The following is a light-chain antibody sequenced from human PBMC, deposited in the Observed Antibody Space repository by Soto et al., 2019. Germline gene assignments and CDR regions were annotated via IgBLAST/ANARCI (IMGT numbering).Light chain of an antibody. CDR1: SNDVGRYNL. Sequence: FVLTQPASVSGSPEQSIAISCTGTSNDVGRYNLVSWYQQHPGKAPKVMIYEATKRPSGVSNRFSGSKSGNTASLTISGLQAEDEADYYCCAYAGSGTVVFGGGTKVTVL. CDR2: EAT. J-gene: IGLJ3*02. V-gene: IGLV2-23*01. CDR3: CAYAGSGTVV.